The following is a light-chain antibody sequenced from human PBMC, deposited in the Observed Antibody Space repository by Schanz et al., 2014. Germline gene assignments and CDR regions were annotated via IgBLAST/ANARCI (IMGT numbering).Light chain of an antibody. CDR3: AAWDDSLNGLYV. V-gene: IGLV1-40*01. J-gene: IGLJ1*01. CDR2: GNT. Sequence: QSMLTQPPSVSGAPGQRLTISCTGSSSNFGAGYDVNWYQQLPGTAPKLLLYGNTNRPSGVPDRFSGSKSGTSASLAITGLQAEDESDYYCAAWDDSLNGLYVFGTGTKLTVL. CDR1: SSNFGAGYD.